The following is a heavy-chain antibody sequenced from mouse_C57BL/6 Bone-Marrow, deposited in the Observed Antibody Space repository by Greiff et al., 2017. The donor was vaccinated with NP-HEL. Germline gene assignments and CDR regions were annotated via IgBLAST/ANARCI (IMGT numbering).Heavy chain of an antibody. CDR1: GYTFTDYE. J-gene: IGHJ2*01. Sequence: VQLKESGAELVRPGASVTLSCKASGYTFTDYEMHWVKQTPVHGLEWIGAIDPETGGTAYNQKFKGKAILTAEKSSSTAYMERRSLTSEDSAVYYCTRRGLRRIDYWGQGTTLTVSS. V-gene: IGHV1-15*01. D-gene: IGHD2-2*01. CDR2: IDPETGGT. CDR3: TRRGLRRIDY.